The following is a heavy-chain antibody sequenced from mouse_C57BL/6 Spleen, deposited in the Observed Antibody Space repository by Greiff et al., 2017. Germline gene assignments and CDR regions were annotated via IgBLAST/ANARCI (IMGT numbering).Heavy chain of an antibody. D-gene: IGHD2-1*01. CDR3: AREGGNFPWFAY. CDR2: INPSNGGT. J-gene: IGHJ3*01. V-gene: IGHV1-53*01. Sequence: QVQLQQPGTELVKPGASVKLSCKASGYTFTSYWMHWVKQRPGQGLEWIGNINPSNGGTNYNEKFKSKATLIVDKSSSTAYMQLSSLTSEDSAVYYCAREGGNFPWFAYWGQGTLVTVSA. CDR1: GYTFTSYW.